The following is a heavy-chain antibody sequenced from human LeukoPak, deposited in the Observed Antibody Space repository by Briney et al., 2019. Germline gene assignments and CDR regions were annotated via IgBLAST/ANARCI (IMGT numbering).Heavy chain of an antibody. V-gene: IGHV4-59*01. D-gene: IGHD6-13*01. Sequence: SETLSLTCTVSGGSISSYYWSWIRQPPGKGLEWIGYIYYSGSTNDNPSLKSRVTISVGTSKNQFSLKLSSVTAADTAVYYCARAGSSIAAAGTFDYWGQGTLVTVSS. CDR1: GGSISSYY. J-gene: IGHJ4*02. CDR3: ARAGSSIAAAGTFDY. CDR2: IYYSGST.